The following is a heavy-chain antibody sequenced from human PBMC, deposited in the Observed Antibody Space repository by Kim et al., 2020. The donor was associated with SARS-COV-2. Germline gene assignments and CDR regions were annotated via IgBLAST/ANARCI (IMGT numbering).Heavy chain of an antibody. V-gene: IGHV3-7*01. D-gene: IGHD2-15*01. CDR3: ARQPWGSIHSNIEDLYFD. Sequence: LSLTCAASRFTFSSYWMSWVRQAPGKGLEWVANIKQDGSEKYYVDSVKGRFTISRDNAKNSLYLQMNSLRAEDTAVYYCARQPWGSIHSNIEDLYFD. CDR1: RFTFSSYW. J-gene: IGHJ4*01. CDR2: IKQDGSEK.